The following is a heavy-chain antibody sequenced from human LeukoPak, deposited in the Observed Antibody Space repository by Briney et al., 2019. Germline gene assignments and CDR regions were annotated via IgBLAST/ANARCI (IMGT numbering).Heavy chain of an antibody. V-gene: IGHV5-51*01. CDR1: GYNFPIYW. Sequence: GESLKISCQGSGYNFPIYWIGWVRQMPGQGLEWMGIIYPDDSNTIYGPSFQGQVTISADKSINTAYLEWSSLKASDTAIYYCARQGAAGKYYSYYMDVWAKGPRSPSP. D-gene: IGHD6-13*01. CDR3: ARQGAAGKYYSYYMDV. CDR2: IYPDDSNT. J-gene: IGHJ6*03.